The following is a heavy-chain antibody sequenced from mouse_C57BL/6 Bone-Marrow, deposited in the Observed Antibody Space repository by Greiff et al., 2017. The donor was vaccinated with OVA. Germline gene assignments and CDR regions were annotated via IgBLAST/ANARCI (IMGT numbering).Heavy chain of an antibody. CDR3: APSTGTGGDY. D-gene: IGHD4-1*02. Sequence: LVESGPELVKPGASVTISCPSSGYSFPDYNMNWVKQSNGKSLEWIGVINPNYGTTSYNQKFKGKATLTVDQSSSTAYMQLNSLTSEDSAVYYCAPSTGTGGDYWGQGTSVTVSS. J-gene: IGHJ4*01. CDR1: GYSFPDYN. CDR2: INPNYGTT. V-gene: IGHV1-39*01.